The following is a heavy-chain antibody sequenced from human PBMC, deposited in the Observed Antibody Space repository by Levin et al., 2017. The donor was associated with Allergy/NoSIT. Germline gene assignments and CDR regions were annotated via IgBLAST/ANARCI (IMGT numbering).Heavy chain of an antibody. D-gene: IGHD3-3*01. CDR3: ARDPHDFWSGYPYYFDY. CDR2: IWYDGSNK. V-gene: IGHV3-33*01. CDR1: GFTFRSYG. Sequence: GGSLRLSCAASGFTFRSYGMHWVRQAPGKGLEWVAVIWYDGSNKYYADSVKGRFTISRDNSKNTLYLQMNSLRAEDTAVYYCARDPHDFWSGYPYYFDYWGQGTLVTVSS. J-gene: IGHJ4*02.